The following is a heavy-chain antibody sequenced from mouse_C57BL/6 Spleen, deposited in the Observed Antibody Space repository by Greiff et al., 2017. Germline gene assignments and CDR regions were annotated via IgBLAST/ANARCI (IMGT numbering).Heavy chain of an antibody. CDR2: IWRGGST. V-gene: IGHV2-5*01. J-gene: IGHJ3*01. Sequence: QVQLQQSGPGLVQPSQSLSMTCTVSGFSLTSYGVHWVRQSPGKGLEWLGVIWRGGSTDYNAAFMSRLSITKDNSKSQVFFKMNSLQADDTAIYYCAKNTGDYGSPFAYWGQGTLVTVSA. D-gene: IGHD1-1*01. CDR1: GFSLTSYG. CDR3: AKNTGDYGSPFAY.